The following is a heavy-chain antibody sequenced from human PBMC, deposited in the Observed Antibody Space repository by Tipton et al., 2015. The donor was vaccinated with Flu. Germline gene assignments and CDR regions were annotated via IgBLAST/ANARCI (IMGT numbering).Heavy chain of an antibody. CDR3: ARQSPSYYYDSGNYFSLDY. Sequence: TLSLTCTVSGGSISSSSYYWGWIRQPPGKGLEWIGSIYYSGTTYYTSSLKSRVTISEDTSKNQFSLKLISVTASDTAVYYCARQSPSYYYDSGNYFSLDYWGQGILVTVSS. J-gene: IGHJ4*02. V-gene: IGHV4-39*01. CDR2: IYYSGTT. D-gene: IGHD3-10*01. CDR1: GGSISSSSYY.